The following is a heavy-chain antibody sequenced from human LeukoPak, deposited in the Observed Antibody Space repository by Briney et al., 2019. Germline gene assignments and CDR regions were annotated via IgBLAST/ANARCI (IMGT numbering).Heavy chain of an antibody. J-gene: IGHJ4*02. Sequence: ETLSLTCTVSGGSISSYYWSWIRQPPGKGLEWVSTLVASGGRTYYADSVKGRFTISRDNSKNTLFLQMNSLRAEDTALYYCAKDAVAPGSGGDYFDVWGQGTLVAVSS. CDR3: AKDAVAPGSGGDYFDV. D-gene: IGHD3-10*01. V-gene: IGHV3-23*01. CDR2: LVASGGRT. CDR1: GGSISSYY.